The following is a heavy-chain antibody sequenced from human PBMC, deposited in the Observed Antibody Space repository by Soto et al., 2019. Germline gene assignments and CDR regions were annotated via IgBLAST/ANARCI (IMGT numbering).Heavy chain of an antibody. CDR2: IKSKNDGGTT. D-gene: IGHD3-9*01. CDR3: NVNDILTGPPHYYYYGMDV. CDR1: GFHFPIAW. V-gene: IGHV3-15*07. Sequence: GGSLRLSCTTSGFHFPIAWMNWVRQAPGKGLEWVGRIKSKNDGGTTDYAAPVKGRFTISRDDSKNTLYLQMNSLKTEDTAVYYCNVNDILTGPPHYYYYGMDVWGQGTTVTVSS. J-gene: IGHJ6*02.